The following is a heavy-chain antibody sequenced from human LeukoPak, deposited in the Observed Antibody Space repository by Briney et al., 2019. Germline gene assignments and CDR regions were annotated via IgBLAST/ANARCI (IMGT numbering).Heavy chain of an antibody. D-gene: IGHD1-26*01. Sequence: SETLSLTCTVSGGSISSYYWSWIRQPPGKGLEWIGYIYYSGSTNYNPSLKSRVTISVDTSKNQFSLKLSSVTAADTAVYYCARVVRATKTFDYWGQGTLVTVSS. CDR1: GGSISSYY. J-gene: IGHJ4*02. V-gene: IGHV4-59*01. CDR3: ARVVRATKTFDY. CDR2: IYYSGST.